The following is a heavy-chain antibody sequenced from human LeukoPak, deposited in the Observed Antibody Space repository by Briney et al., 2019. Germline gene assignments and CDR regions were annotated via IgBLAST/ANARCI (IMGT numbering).Heavy chain of an antibody. CDR1: GYTFTGYY. Sequence: ASVKVSCKASGYTFTGYYMHWVRQAPGQGLEWMGWINPNSGGTNYAQKFQGRVTMTRDTSISTAYMELSRLRSDDTAVYYCARAVMVRGVITTANWFDPWGQGTLVTVSS. CDR3: ARAVMVRGVITTANWFDP. CDR2: INPNSGGT. J-gene: IGHJ5*02. D-gene: IGHD3-10*01. V-gene: IGHV1-2*02.